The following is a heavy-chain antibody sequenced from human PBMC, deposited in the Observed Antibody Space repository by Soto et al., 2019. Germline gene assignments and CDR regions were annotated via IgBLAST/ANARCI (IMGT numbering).Heavy chain of an antibody. J-gene: IGHJ4*03. D-gene: IGHD2-21*02. CDR2: ISARDYST. Sequence: PGGSLRLSCVASGSGLSFRFYAMNWVRQAPGKGLEWVSSISARDYSTYNTDSVKGRFTISRDNSKNTLYLQMNSLRAEDTAVYYWAMSSASSFDHYQVCDVCGQGTLATVSS. CDR1: GSGLSFRFYA. CDR3: AMSSASSFDHYQVCDV. V-gene: IGHV3-23*01.